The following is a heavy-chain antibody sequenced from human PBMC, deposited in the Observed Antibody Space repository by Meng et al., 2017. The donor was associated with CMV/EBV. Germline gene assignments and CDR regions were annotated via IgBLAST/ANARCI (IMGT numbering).Heavy chain of an antibody. J-gene: IGHJ4*02. Sequence: GGLLRFSGAAPGFTFISYELNWVRQAPGKGLEWVPYISSSGSTRYYADSVKGRFTISRDKAKNSLFLQMNSLRAEHTAVYYCARDGELWGQGTLVTVSS. D-gene: IGHD1-7*01. CDR1: GFTFISYE. CDR3: ARDGEL. V-gene: IGHV3-48*03. CDR2: ISSSGSTR.